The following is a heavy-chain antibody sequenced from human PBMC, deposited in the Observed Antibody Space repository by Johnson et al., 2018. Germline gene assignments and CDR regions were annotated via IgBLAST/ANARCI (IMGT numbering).Heavy chain of an antibody. Sequence: VQLVESGGGLVQPGGSLRLSCAASGFTFSSYDMHWVRQATGKVLEWVSAIGHAGDTYYPGSVKGRFTISRENSKNSLYLQMNSLRAGDKAVYYCARDPSDGTYGMDVWGQGTTVTVSS. V-gene: IGHV3-13*01. CDR2: IGHAGDT. D-gene: IGHD1-1*01. CDR1: GFTFSSYD. J-gene: IGHJ6*02. CDR3: ARDPSDGTYGMDV.